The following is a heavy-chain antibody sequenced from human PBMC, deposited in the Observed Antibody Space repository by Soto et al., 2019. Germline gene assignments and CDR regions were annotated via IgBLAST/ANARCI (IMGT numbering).Heavy chain of an antibody. V-gene: IGHV2-5*02. CDR2: IYWDDDK. CDR3: ALPRRRGAFDM. CDR1: GFSLSTSGLG. Sequence: QITLKESGPALVKPTQTLTLTCTFSGFSLSTSGLGVGWLRQPPGKALEWLAAIYWDDDKRYSPSLKSRLTITKDTSKNQVVLTMTNMDPLDTATYYCALPRRRGAFDMWGQGTVVTVSS. J-gene: IGHJ3*02.